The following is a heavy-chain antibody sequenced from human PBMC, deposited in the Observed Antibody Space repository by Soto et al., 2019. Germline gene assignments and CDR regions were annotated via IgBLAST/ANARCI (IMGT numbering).Heavy chain of an antibody. CDR2: IYYSGST. J-gene: IGHJ6*02. V-gene: IGHV4-59*01. Sequence: SETLSLTCTVSGGSISSYYWSWIRQPPGKGLEWIGYIYYSGSTNYNPSLKSRVTISVDTSKNQFSLKLSSVTAADTAVYYCARDNIIAVAGPYYYYGMDVWGQGTTVTVSS. CDR1: GGSISSYY. D-gene: IGHD6-19*01. CDR3: ARDNIIAVAGPYYYYGMDV.